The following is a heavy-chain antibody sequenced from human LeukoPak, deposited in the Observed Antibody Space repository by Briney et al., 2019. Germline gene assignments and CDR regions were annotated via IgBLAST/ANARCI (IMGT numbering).Heavy chain of an antibody. D-gene: IGHD6-19*01. Sequence: GGSLRLSCAASGFTFSSYAMHWVRQAPGKGLEWVAVISYDRSNKYYADSVKGRFTISRDNSKNTLYLQMNSLRAEDTAVYYCARDSRIAVAGTASVGYWGQGTLVTVSS. V-gene: IGHV3-30-3*01. CDR2: ISYDRSNK. CDR3: ARDSRIAVAGTASVGY. J-gene: IGHJ4*02. CDR1: GFTFSSYA.